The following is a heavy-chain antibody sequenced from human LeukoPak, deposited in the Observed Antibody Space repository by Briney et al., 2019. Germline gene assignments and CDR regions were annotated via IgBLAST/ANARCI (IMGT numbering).Heavy chain of an antibody. Sequence: PSETLSLTCTVSDGSISSSSYYWGWIRQPPGKGLEWIGSIYYSGSTYYNPSLKSRVTISVDTSKNQFSLKLSSVTAADTAVYYCAREPITHCSGGSCYNDYWGQGTLVTVSS. J-gene: IGHJ4*02. D-gene: IGHD2-15*01. CDR1: DGSISSSSYY. CDR2: IYYSGST. CDR3: AREPITHCSGGSCYNDY. V-gene: IGHV4-39*07.